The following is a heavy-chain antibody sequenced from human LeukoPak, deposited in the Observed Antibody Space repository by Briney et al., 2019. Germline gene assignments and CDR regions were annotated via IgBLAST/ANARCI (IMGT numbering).Heavy chain of an antibody. D-gene: IGHD6-6*01. Sequence: VASVRVSCTGSGGTFIMYDIRWVRQAPGQGLGWMGGMIPIFGTGNYAQKVQGRDTITTDESTSTAYMELSSLRSEDTAVYYCARGPGIRGSSPDYYSYYYMDVWGKGTTVTVSS. V-gene: IGHV1-69*05. CDR1: GGTFIMYD. J-gene: IGHJ6*03. CDR2: MIPIFGTG. CDR3: ARGPGIRGSSPDYYSYYYMDV.